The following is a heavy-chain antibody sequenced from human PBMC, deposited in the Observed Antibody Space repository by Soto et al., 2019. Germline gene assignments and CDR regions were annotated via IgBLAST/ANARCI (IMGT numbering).Heavy chain of an antibody. V-gene: IGHV4-34*01. CDR1: CGSFSGYY. Sequence: SETLSLTCAVYCGSFSGYYWSWIRQPPGKGLEWIGEINHSGSTNYNPSLKSRVTISVDTSKNQFSLKLSSVTAADTAVYYCARGRSLVSPGYCSSTSCYAYFDYWGQGTLVTVSS. D-gene: IGHD2-2*01. CDR3: ARGRSLVSPGYCSSTSCYAYFDY. J-gene: IGHJ4*02. CDR2: INHSGST.